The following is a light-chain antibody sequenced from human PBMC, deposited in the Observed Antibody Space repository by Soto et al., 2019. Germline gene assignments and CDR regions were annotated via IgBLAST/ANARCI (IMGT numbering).Light chain of an antibody. CDR2: DTY. CDR1: QNVSYF. J-gene: IGKJ4*01. Sequence: EIVLTQSPDSLSLCPGEGATLSGLASQNVSYFFAWYRQKPGQAPRLLIYDTYHRATGFPARFSGSGSGTDFTLTISSLEPEDSAVYYCHQRGSWPLTFGGGTKVDIK. V-gene: IGKV3-11*01. CDR3: HQRGSWPLT.